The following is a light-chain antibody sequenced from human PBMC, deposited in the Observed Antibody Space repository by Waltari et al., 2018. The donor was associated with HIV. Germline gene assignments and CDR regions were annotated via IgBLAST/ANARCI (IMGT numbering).Light chain of an antibody. J-gene: IGKJ3*01. V-gene: IGKV1-12*01. CDR3: QQAHSTPFT. Sequence: DILMTQSPSSVSASVGARVPITCRSSHNIRSWLGWYQQKPGGAPKLLIYAAFNLQSGVPSRFAGSGSGTEFTLTINSLQPEDSATYHCQQAHSTPFTFGPGTKV. CDR2: AAF. CDR1: HNIRSW.